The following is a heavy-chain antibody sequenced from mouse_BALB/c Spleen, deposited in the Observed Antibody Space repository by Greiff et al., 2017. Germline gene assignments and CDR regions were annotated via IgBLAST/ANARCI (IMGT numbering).Heavy chain of an antibody. CDR2: IDPANGNT. V-gene: IGHV14-3*02. J-gene: IGHJ3*01. Sequence: EVKVVESGAELVKPGASVKLSCTASGFNIKDTYMHWVKQRPEQGLEWIGRIDPANGNTKYDPKFQGKATITADTSSNTAYLQLSSLTSEDTAVYYCARTSWFAYWGQGTLVTVSA. CDR1: GFNIKDTY. CDR3: ARTSWFAY.